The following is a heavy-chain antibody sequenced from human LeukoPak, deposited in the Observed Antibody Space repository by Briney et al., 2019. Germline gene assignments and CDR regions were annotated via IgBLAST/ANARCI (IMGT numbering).Heavy chain of an antibody. J-gene: IGHJ4*02. D-gene: IGHD6-19*01. CDR2: SKTNGGTT. CDR1: GFTVSNAW. CDR3: VIERAGAFEN. V-gene: IGHV3-15*06. Sequence: PGGSLRLSCAASGFTVSNAWMKSKTNGGTTNYPTPVKGRFTISRDDSENTLYLQMNSLKTEDTAIYYCVIERAGAFENWGQGTLVTVSS.